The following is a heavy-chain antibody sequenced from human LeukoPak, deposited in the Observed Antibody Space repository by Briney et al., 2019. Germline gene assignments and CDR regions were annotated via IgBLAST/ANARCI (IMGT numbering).Heavy chain of an antibody. V-gene: IGHV4-34*01. Sequence: SETLSLTCAVYGGSFSGYYWSWIRQPPGKGLEWIGEINHNGSTNYNPSLKSRVTISVDTSKNQFSLKLSSVTAADTAVYYCARGSVVTAILGYWGQGTLVTVSS. CDR3: ARGSVVTAILGY. D-gene: IGHD2-21*02. CDR2: INHNGST. CDR1: GGSFSGYY. J-gene: IGHJ4*02.